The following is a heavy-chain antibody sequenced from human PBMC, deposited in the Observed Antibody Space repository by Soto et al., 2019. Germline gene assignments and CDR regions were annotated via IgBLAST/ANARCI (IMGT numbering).Heavy chain of an antibody. J-gene: IGHJ4*02. Sequence: GSLRLSCAASGFTVSSSYMSWVRQAPGKGLEWVSVIYSGGSTYYADSVKGRFTISRDNSKNTLYLQMNSLRAEDTAVYYCASGYCSGGSCYPYYFDYWGQGILVTVSS. CDR2: IYSGGST. V-gene: IGHV3-66*01. D-gene: IGHD2-15*01. CDR1: GFTVSSSY. CDR3: ASGYCSGGSCYPYYFDY.